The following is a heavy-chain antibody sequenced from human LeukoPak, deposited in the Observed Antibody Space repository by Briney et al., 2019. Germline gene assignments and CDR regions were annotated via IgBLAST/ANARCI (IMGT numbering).Heavy chain of an antibody. V-gene: IGHV4-34*01. CDR2: INHSGST. CDR3: ARAKGLLPMG. Sequence: PSETLSLTCAVYGGSFSGYYWSWIRQPPGKGLEWIGEINHSGSTNYNPSLKSRVTISVDTSKNQFSLKLSSVTAADTAVYYCARAKGLLPMGWGQGTLVTVSS. J-gene: IGHJ4*02. D-gene: IGHD3-16*01. CDR1: GGSFSGYY.